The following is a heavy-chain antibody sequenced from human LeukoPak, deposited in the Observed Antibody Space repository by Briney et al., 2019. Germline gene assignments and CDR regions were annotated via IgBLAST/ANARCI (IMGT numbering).Heavy chain of an antibody. CDR3: ARDARFDP. J-gene: IGHJ5*02. V-gene: IGHV4-61*02. Sequence: SQTLSLTCTVSGGSISSGSYYWSWIWQPAGKGLEWIGRIYTSGSTNYNPSLKSRVTISVDTSKNQFSLKLSSVTAADTAVYYCARDARFDPWGQGTLVTVSS. D-gene: IGHD2-15*01. CDR2: IYTSGST. CDR1: GGSISSGSYY.